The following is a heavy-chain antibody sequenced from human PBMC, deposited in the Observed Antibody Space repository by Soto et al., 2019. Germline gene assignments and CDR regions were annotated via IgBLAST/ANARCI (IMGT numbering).Heavy chain of an antibody. CDR2: TIPVFGTA. J-gene: IGHJ6*02. D-gene: IGHD3-3*01. CDR3: ARADFGGVISYYFFYVMDV. V-gene: IGHV1-69*06. CDR1: GGTFSRYA. Sequence: ASVKVSCKASGGTFSRYAFSWVRQAPGQGLEWMGGTIPVFGTAKYAQKFQGRVTITADKSTSTAYMELRSLTSEDTAVYYCARADFGGVISYYFFYVMDVRGQGTTVTVSS.